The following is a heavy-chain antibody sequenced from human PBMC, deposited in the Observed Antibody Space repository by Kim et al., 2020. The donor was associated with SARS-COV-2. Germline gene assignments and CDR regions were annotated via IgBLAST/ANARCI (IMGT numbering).Heavy chain of an antibody. J-gene: IGHJ4*02. Sequence: GSTSYAQKFQVRVTMTRDTSTSTVYMELSSLRSEDTAVYYCARDYWSFDYWGQGTLVTVSS. V-gene: IGHV1-46*01. CDR3: ARDYWSFDY. D-gene: IGHD2-15*01. CDR2: GST.